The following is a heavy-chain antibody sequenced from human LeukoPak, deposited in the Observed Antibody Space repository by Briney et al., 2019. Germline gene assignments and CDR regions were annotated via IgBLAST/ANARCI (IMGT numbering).Heavy chain of an antibody. CDR1: GGSMSSYY. Sequence: PSETLSLTCTVSGGSMSSYYWSWIRQPPGKGLEWIGYIYYSGSTNYNPSLKSRVTISVDTSKNQFSLKVSSVTAADTAVYCCAREGTARYYHGMDVWGQGITVTVSS. D-gene: IGHD6-6*01. J-gene: IGHJ6*02. CDR3: AREGTARYYHGMDV. CDR2: IYYSGST. V-gene: IGHV4-59*01.